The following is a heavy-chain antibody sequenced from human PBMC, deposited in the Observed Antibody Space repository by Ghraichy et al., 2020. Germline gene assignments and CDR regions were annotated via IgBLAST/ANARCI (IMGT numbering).Heavy chain of an antibody. Sequence: SVKVSCKASGSSFISYSFSWVRQAPGQGLEWMGRNIPSLGITNYAETFQDRVTFTADKSTTTVYMELRDLRSEDTALYFCADTTAAGLFDSWGQGTLVSVSS. CDR3: ADTTAAGLFDS. J-gene: IGHJ4*02. CDR1: GSSFISYS. CDR2: NIPSLGIT. V-gene: IGHV1-69*02. D-gene: IGHD1-26*01.